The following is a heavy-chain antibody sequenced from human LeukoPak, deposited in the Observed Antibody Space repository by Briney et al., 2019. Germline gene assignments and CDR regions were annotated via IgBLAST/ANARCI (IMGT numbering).Heavy chain of an antibody. V-gene: IGHV1-46*01. CDR3: ARELAMGKYYYYYYGMDV. CDR1: GYTFTSYY. J-gene: IGHJ6*04. D-gene: IGHD5-18*01. Sequence: GASVKVSRKASGYTFTSYYMHWVRQAPGQGLEWMGIINPSGGSTSYAQKFQGRVTMTRDTSTSTVYMELSSLRSEDTAVYYCARELAMGKYYYYYYGMDVWGKGTTVTVSS. CDR2: INPSGGST.